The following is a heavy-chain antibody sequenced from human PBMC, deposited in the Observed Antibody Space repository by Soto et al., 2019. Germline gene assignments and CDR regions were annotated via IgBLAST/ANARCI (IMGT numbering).Heavy chain of an antibody. CDR3: ARDRGYSYGPTPYFDY. D-gene: IGHD5-18*01. CDR1: GYSFTTHS. V-gene: IGHV1-3*01. Sequence: ASVKVSCKASGYSFTTHSMHWVRQAPGQRLEWMGWINAGNGDTKYSHKFQGRVTITRDTSASTAYMELSSLRSEDTAVYYCARDRGYSYGPTPYFDYWGQGTLVTVSS. J-gene: IGHJ4*02. CDR2: INAGNGDT.